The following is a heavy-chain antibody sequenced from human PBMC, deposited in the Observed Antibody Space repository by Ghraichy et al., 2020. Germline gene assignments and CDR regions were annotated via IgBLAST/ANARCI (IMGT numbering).Heavy chain of an antibody. J-gene: IGHJ4*02. V-gene: IGHV3-23*01. CDR3: AKDRHSTVTTSWRYFY. CDR2: ISGSGGST. D-gene: IGHD4-17*01. CDR1: GFTFSSYA. Sequence: GGSLRLSCAASGFTFSSYAMSWVRQAPGKGLEWVSAISGSGGSTYYADSVKGRFTISRDNSKNTLYLQMNSLRAEDTAVYYCAKDRHSTVTTSWRYFYWGQGTLVTVSS.